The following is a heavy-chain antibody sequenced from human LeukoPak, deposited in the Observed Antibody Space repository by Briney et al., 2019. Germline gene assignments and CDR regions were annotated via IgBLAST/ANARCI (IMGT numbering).Heavy chain of an antibody. J-gene: IGHJ3*02. V-gene: IGHV4-61*05. D-gene: IGHD4-23*01. CDR2: IYYSGST. CDR1: GGSISSSSYY. CDR3: ASHDYGGNLGAFDI. Sequence: KPSETLSLTCTVSGGSISSSSYYWGWIRQPPGKGLEWIGYIYYSGSTNYNPSLKSRVTISVDTSKNQFSLKLSSVTAADTAVYYCASHDYGGNLGAFDIWGQGTMVTVSS.